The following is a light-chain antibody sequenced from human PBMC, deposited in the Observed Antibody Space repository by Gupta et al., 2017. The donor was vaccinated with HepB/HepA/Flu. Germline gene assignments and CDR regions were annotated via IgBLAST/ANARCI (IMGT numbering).Light chain of an antibody. CDR3: AEWDKRHKGV. CDR1: SSNIGSNT. Sequence: QSVLTQPPSASGTPWQRVTISCSGSSSNIGSNTVNWYQQLPGKAPKLLIDSNNQRHSGAPDRGSGSESATSDSITIMGLEAEDESYYECAEWDKRHKGVFGGGTKVTVL. J-gene: IGLJ2*01. V-gene: IGLV1-44*01. CDR2: SNN.